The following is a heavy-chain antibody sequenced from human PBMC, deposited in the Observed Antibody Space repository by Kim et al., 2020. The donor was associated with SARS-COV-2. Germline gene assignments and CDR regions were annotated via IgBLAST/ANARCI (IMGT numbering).Heavy chain of an antibody. J-gene: IGHJ4*02. D-gene: IGHD2-15*01. CDR3: ARLLSYSGGSCLDY. V-gene: IGHV5-51*01. Sequence: PSFQGQVTISADKSISTAYLQWSSLKASDTAMYYCARLLSYSGGSCLDYWGQGTLVTVSS.